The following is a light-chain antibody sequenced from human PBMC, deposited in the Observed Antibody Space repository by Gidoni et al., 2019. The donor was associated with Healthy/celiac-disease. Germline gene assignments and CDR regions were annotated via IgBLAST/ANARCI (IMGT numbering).Light chain of an antibody. CDR3: QQYNSYSRT. J-gene: IGKJ1*01. V-gene: IGKV1-5*03. CDR1: QSISSW. Sequence: DIQMTQSPSTLSASVGDRVTITCRASQSISSWLAWYQQKPGKAPKLLIYKASSLESGVPSRFSGSGSGTEFTLTISSLQPDDFATYYCQQYNSYSRTFDQGTKVKIK. CDR2: KAS.